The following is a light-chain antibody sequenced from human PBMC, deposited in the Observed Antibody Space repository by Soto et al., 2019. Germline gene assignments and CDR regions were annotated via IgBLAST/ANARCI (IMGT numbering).Light chain of an antibody. J-gene: IGKJ1*01. CDR1: QNVSSSY. CDR2: DTS. Sequence: EIVLTQSPGTLSLSPGERATLSCRASQNVSSSYLAWYQQKPGQAPRLLIYDTSSRSTGIPDRFSGSGSGTDFTLDISRLEPEDFAVYYCQQCGSSPSFGQGTKVELK. V-gene: IGKV3-20*01. CDR3: QQCGSSPS.